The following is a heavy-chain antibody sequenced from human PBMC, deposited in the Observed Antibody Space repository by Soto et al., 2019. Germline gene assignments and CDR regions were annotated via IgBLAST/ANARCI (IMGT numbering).Heavy chain of an antibody. V-gene: IGHV1-18*01. CDR3: ARLHYDILTGYSTFDY. CDR2: ISAYNGNT. D-gene: IGHD3-9*01. Sequence: QVQLVQSGAEVKKPGASVKVSCKASGYTFTSYGISWVRQAPGQGLEWMGWISAYNGNTNYAQKLQGRVTMTTDTSTSKAYMELRSLISDDTAVYYCARLHYDILTGYSTFDYGGQGTLVTVSS. J-gene: IGHJ4*02. CDR1: GYTFTSYG.